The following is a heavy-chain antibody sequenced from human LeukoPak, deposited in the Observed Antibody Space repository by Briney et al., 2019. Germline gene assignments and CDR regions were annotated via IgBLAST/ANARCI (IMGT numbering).Heavy chain of an antibody. D-gene: IGHD1-1*01. Sequence: QPGGSLRLSCAASGFTFSSFWMSWVRQAPGKGLEWVANIKQDGSEKYYVDSVKGRFTISRDNSKNTLYLQMSSLTVEDTAVYYCAKINEIMTWGQGTLVTVSS. CDR2: IKQDGSEK. J-gene: IGHJ5*02. V-gene: IGHV3-7*03. CDR3: AKINEIMT. CDR1: GFTFSSFW.